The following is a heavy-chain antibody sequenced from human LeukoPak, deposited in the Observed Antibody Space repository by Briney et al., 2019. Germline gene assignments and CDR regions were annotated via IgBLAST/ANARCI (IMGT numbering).Heavy chain of an antibody. Sequence: GGSLRLSCAASGFTFSSYSMNWVRQAPGKGLEWVSSISSSGSYIHYADSVKGRFTISRDNAKNSLYLQMNSLRAEDTAVYYCARDSTYYDGSGHDYWGQGTLVTVSS. V-gene: IGHV3-21*01. D-gene: IGHD3-22*01. CDR3: ARDSTYYDGSGHDY. J-gene: IGHJ4*02. CDR2: ISSSGSYI. CDR1: GFTFSSYS.